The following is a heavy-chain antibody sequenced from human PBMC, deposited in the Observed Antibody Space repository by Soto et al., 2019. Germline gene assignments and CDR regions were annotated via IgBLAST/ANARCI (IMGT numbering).Heavy chain of an antibody. J-gene: IGHJ3*02. CDR2: INDDGGAT. V-gene: IGHV3-23*01. CDR1: GFTFSSSV. D-gene: IGHD6-19*01. Sequence: EVQLLESGGGLVQPGGSLRLSCAASGFTFSSSVMTWVRQAPGKGLEWVSTINDDGGATHYADSVKGRFTISRDNSKDKVFLQMNSLRAEDTAVYYCTREGFSSGQAGGFDIWGQGTVVTVSS. CDR3: TREGFSSGQAGGFDI.